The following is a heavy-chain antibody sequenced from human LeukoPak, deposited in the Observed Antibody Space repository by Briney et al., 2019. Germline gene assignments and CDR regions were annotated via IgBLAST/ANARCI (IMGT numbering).Heavy chain of an antibody. V-gene: IGHV4-38-2*02. CDR1: GYSISSGYY. D-gene: IGHD6-19*01. CDR3: AREQTGDSSGWYSEGGKLDY. J-gene: IGHJ4*02. Sequence: SETLSLTCAVSGYSISSGYYWGWIRQPPGKGLEWIGSIYHSGSTYYNPSLKSRVTISVDTSKNQFSLKLSSVTAADTAVYYCAREQTGDSSGWYSEGGKLDYWGQGTLVTVSS. CDR2: IYHSGST.